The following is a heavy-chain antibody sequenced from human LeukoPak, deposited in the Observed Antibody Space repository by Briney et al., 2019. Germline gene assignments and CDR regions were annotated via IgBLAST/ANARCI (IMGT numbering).Heavy chain of an antibody. CDR3: AKEGGSSTWYDGWFDP. J-gene: IGHJ5*02. CDR1: GFTFSSYA. D-gene: IGHD6-13*01. CDR2: ISGRGGST. V-gene: IGHV3-23*01. Sequence: GGSLRLSCAASGFTFSSYAMSWVRQAPGKGLEWVSGISGRGGSTYYADSVKGRFTISRDTSKNTLYLQMNTLRAEDTAVYYCAKEGGSSTWYDGWFDPWGQGTLVTVSS.